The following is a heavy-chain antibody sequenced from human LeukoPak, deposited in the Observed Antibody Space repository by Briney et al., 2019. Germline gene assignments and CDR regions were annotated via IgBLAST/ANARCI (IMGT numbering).Heavy chain of an antibody. CDR3: AKGYCSSTSCSIDY. D-gene: IGHD2-2*01. V-gene: IGHV3-23*01. CDR1: GFTFSSYA. J-gene: IGHJ4*02. CDR2: ISGSGGST. Sequence: PGRSLRLSCAASGFTFSSYAMNWVRQAPGKGLEWVSAISGSGGSTYYADSVKGRFTISRDNSKTTLYLQMNSLRAEDTAVYYCAKGYCSSTSCSIDYWGQGTLVTVSS.